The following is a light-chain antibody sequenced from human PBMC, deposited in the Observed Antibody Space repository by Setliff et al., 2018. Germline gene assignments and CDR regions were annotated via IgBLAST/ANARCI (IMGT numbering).Light chain of an antibody. Sequence: QSVLTQPASVSGSPGQSIIISCTGTSSDIGAYDHVFWYRQYPGKAPQLMIYDVSNRASGVSDRFSASKSGNTASLTISGLQPEDEADYYCSSYTSTNTDVFGSGT. V-gene: IGLV2-14*01. J-gene: IGLJ1*01. CDR1: SSDIGAYDH. CDR2: DVS. CDR3: SSYTSTNTDV.